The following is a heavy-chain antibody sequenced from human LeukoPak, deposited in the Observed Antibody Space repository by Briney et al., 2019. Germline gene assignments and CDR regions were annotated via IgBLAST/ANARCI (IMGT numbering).Heavy chain of an antibody. CDR2: IYYSGST. CDR1: GGSISSSSYY. Sequence: PSETLSLTCTVSGGSISSSSYYWGWIRQPPGKGLEWIGSIYYSGSTYYNPSLKSRVTISVDTSKNQFSLKLSSVTAADTAVYYCARFACGYSYGFVYAFDIWGQGTMVTVSS. V-gene: IGHV4-39*01. D-gene: IGHD5-18*01. CDR3: ARFACGYSYGFVYAFDI. J-gene: IGHJ3*02.